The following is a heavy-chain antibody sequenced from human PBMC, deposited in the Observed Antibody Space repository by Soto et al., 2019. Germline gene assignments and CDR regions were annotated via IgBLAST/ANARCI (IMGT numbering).Heavy chain of an antibody. D-gene: IGHD7-27*01. J-gene: IGHJ3*02. CDR3: ARDWVDPDAFDI. Sequence: SQTLSLTCAISGDSVSSNSAAWNWIRQSPSRGLEWLGRTYYRSKWYNDYAVSVKSRITINPDTSKNQYSLQLNSVTPEDSAVYYWARDWVDPDAFDIWGQGTMVTVSS. CDR1: GDSVSSNSAA. CDR2: TYYRSKWYN. V-gene: IGHV6-1*01.